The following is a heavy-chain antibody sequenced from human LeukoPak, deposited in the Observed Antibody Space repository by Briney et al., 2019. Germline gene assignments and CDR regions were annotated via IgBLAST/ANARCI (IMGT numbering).Heavy chain of an antibody. CDR3: ARGFRAYYYYYMDV. J-gene: IGHJ6*03. CDR2: INHSGGT. Sequence: SETLSLTCAVYGGSFSGYYWSWIRQPPGKGLEWIGEINHSGGTNYNPSFKSRVTISVDTSKNQFSLKLSSVTAADTAVYYCARGFRAYYYYYMDVWGKGTTVTVSS. CDR1: GGSFSGYY. D-gene: IGHD3-10*01. V-gene: IGHV4-34*01.